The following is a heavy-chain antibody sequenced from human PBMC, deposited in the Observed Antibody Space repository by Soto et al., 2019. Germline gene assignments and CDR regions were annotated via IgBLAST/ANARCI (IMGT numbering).Heavy chain of an antibody. D-gene: IGHD4-17*01. J-gene: IGHJ4*02. CDR1: GFSLTTTHMG. CDR2: IYWDDDK. Sequence: QITLKESGPPLVRPAQTLTLTCAFSGFSLTTTHMGVAWIRQPPGKALEWLALIYWDDDKRYSPSLKNRLAIYKDTSRNRVVLTITNMNPEDTRTYFCAHAGDYDLLSFDHWGPGTLVTVSS. CDR3: AHAGDYDLLSFDH. V-gene: IGHV2-5*02.